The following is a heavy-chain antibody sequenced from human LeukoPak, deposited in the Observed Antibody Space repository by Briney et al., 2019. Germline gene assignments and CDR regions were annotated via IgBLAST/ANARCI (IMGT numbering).Heavy chain of an antibody. V-gene: IGHV1-18*01. D-gene: IGHD3-10*01. J-gene: IGHJ6*03. CDR1: GYTFTDFG. CDR3: ARDPGTMLRGSTRGYDGNYYYMDV. CDR2: FTTYNGNT. Sequence: ASVKVSCKTSGYTFTDFGINWVRQAPGQGLEWMGRFTTYNGNTNYAQKFQGRVTMTTDTSTTTAYLEVTSLRSDDTAVYYCARDPGTMLRGSTRGYDGNYYYMDVWGKGTTVTISS.